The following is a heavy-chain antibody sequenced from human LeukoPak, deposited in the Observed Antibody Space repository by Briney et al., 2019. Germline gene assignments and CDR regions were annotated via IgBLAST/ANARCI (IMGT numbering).Heavy chain of an antibody. CDR3: ASLHYGGNSGSPVY. D-gene: IGHD4-23*01. CDR2: IKQDGSEK. V-gene: IGHV3-7*01. Sequence: PGGSLRLSCAASGFTFSSYWMSWVRQAPGKGLEWVANIKQDGSEKYYVDSVKGRFTISRDNAKNSLYLQMNSLRAEDTAVYYCASLHYGGNSGSPVYWGQGTLVTASS. J-gene: IGHJ4*02. CDR1: GFTFSSYW.